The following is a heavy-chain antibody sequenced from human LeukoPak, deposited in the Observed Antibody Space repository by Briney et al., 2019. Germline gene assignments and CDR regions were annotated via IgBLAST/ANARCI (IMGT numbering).Heavy chain of an antibody. Sequence: SETLSLTCAVSGASISSGNYYWGWVRQSPGKGLEWIGNIYSSGNTYYNASLKSRVTMYIDTSKNQFSLKLSSVTAADTAMYYCAKSNGYGLIDYWGQGTLVTASS. CDR3: AKSNGYGLIDY. CDR2: IYSSGNT. J-gene: IGHJ4*02. D-gene: IGHD5-12*01. CDR1: GASISSGNYY. V-gene: IGHV4-39*01.